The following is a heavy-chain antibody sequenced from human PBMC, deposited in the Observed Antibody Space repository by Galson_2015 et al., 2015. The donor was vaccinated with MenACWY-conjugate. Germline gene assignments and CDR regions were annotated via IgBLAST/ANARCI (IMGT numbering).Heavy chain of an antibody. J-gene: IGHJ6*02. CDR3: ARERPHKGIAATAYYYYYGMDV. V-gene: IGHV1-69*10. Sequence: SVKVSYKASGGTFSSSAISWVRQAPGQGLEWMGWIIPILGTANYAQKFQGRVTITADKSTSTAYMELSSLKFEDTAVYYCARERPHKGIAATAYYYYYGMDVWGQGTTVTVSS. D-gene: IGHD6-25*01. CDR2: IIPILGTA. CDR1: GGTFSSSA.